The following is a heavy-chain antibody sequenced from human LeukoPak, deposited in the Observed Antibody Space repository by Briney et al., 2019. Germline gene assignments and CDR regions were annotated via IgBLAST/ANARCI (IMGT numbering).Heavy chain of an antibody. CDR3: AYQTGRYQLLKTNFDY. Sequence: GASVKVSCKASGYTFTSYGISWVRQAPGQGLEWMGRIIPIFGIANYAQKFQGRVTITADKSTSTAYMELSSLRSEDTAVYYCAYQTGRYQLLKTNFDYWGQGTLVTVSS. J-gene: IGHJ4*02. V-gene: IGHV1-69*04. D-gene: IGHD2-2*01. CDR2: IIPIFGIA. CDR1: GYTFTSYG.